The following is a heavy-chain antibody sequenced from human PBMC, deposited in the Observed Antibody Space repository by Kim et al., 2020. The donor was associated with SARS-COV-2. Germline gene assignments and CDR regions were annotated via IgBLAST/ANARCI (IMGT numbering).Heavy chain of an antibody. V-gene: IGHV3-64D*06. D-gene: IGHD3-22*01. Sequence: ASVKGRFTISRDNSKNTLYLQMSSLRAEDTAVYYCVKLSLAYYYDSSGQSWGQGTLFTVSS. J-gene: IGHJ5*02. CDR3: VKLSLAYYYDSSGQS.